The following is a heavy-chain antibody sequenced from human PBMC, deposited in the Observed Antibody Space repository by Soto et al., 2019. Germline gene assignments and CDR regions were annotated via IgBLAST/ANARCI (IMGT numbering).Heavy chain of an antibody. CDR3: AKSDQYYYYYGMDV. J-gene: IGHJ6*02. CDR1: GFTFSSYA. V-gene: IGHV3-23*01. CDR2: ISGSGGST. D-gene: IGHD2-2*01. Sequence: LRLSCAASGFTFSSYAMSWVRQAPGKGLEWVSAISGSGGSTYYADSVKGRFTISRDNSKNTLYLQMNSLRAEDTAVYYCAKSDQYYYYYGMDVWGQGTTVTVSS.